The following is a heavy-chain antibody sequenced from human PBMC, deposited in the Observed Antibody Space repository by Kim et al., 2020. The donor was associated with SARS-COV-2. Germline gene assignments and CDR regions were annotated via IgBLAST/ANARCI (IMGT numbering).Heavy chain of an antibody. D-gene: IGHD3-10*01. Sequence: GGSLRLSCAASGFTFTSYGMHWVRQAPGKGLEWVALTSYDGTDKYYADSVKGRFTISRDNYKNTLYLQMDSLRPEDTAIYYCAKDFVSITRVRGVIITKGGIDYWGQGTLVTVSS. V-gene: IGHV3-30*18. CDR2: TSYDGTDK. J-gene: IGHJ4*02. CDR3: AKDFVSITRVRGVIITKGGIDY. CDR1: GFTFTSYG.